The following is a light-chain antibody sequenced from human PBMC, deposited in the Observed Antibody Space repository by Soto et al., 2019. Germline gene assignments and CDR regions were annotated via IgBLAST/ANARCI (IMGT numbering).Light chain of an antibody. J-gene: IGLJ1*01. CDR2: EVS. Sequence: QSALTQPASVSGSPGQSITISCTGASSDVGGYNLVSWYQQYPGKAPKLMIYEVSNRPSGVSNRFSGSKSGNTASLTISGLQAEDEADYHCTSYMDSGTLVFGTGTKVTV. CDR3: TSYMDSGTLV. CDR1: SSDVGGYNL. V-gene: IGLV2-14*01.